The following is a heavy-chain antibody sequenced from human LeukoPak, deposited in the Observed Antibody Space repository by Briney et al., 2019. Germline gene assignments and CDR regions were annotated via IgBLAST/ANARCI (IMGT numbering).Heavy chain of an antibody. J-gene: IGHJ4*02. CDR2: IYYSGST. D-gene: IGHD1-26*01. CDR3: ARALGVGATRRYFDY. Sequence: SETLSLTCTVSGGSISSYYWSCIRQPPGKGLEWIGYIYYSGSTNYNPSLKSRVTISVDTSKNQFSLKLSSVTAADTAVYYCARALGVGATRRYFDYWGQGTLVTVSS. CDR1: GGSISSYY. V-gene: IGHV4-59*01.